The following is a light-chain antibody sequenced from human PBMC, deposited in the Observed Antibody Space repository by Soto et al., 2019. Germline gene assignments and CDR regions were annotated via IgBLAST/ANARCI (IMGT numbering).Light chain of an antibody. J-gene: IGKJ5*01. V-gene: IGKV3-15*01. CDR3: QQYNNWPLP. CDR1: QPFSSN. Sequence: EIVMMQSPATLSVSPGESVTLSCRASQPFSSNLAWYQHKPGQAPRLLIYGVSTRDTGVPDRFSGSASGTEFTLTISSPQSEDVAVYYFQQYNNWPLPLGQWTRLE. CDR2: GVS.